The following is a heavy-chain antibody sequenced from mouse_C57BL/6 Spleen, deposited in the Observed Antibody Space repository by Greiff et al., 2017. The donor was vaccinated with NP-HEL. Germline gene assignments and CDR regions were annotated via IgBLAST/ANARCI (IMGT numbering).Heavy chain of an antibody. J-gene: IGHJ1*03. Sequence: VKLMESGAELVRPGASVTLSCKASGYTFTDYEMHWVKQTPVHGLEWIGAIDPETGGTAYNQKFKGKAILTADKSSSTAYMELRSLTSEDSAVYYCTREPPYYGSSLWYFDVWGTGTTVTVSS. CDR2: IDPETGGT. V-gene: IGHV1-15*01. CDR3: TREPPYYGSSLWYFDV. CDR1: GYTFTDYE. D-gene: IGHD1-1*01.